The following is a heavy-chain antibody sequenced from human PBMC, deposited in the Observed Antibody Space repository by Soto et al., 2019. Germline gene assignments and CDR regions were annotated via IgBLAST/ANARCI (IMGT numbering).Heavy chain of an antibody. Sequence: SQTLSLTCAISGDSVSSNSAAWNWVRQSPSRGLEWLGRTCYRSKRKTDYAVSVRGRITINPDTSKNQFSLQLNSVTPGDTAVYYCARGDVIDVWGRGTMVTVSS. CDR2: TCYRSKRKT. J-gene: IGHJ3*01. CDR3: ARGDVIDV. V-gene: IGHV6-1*01. CDR1: GDSVSSNSAA.